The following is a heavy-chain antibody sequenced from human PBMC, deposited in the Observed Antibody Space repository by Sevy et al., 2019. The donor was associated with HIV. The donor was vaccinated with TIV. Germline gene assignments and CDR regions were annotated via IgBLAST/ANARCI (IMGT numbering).Heavy chain of an antibody. J-gene: IGHJ4*02. V-gene: IGHV3-64D*06. CDR2: ISSNGGST. CDR3: VKESFCGGDCSRDY. Sequence: GGTLRLSCSASGFTFSSYAMHWVRQAPGKGLEYVSAISSNGGSTYYADSVKGRFTISRDNSKNTLYIQMSSLRAEDTAVYYFVKESFCGGDCSRDYWGQGTLVIVSS. D-gene: IGHD2-21*01. CDR1: GFTFSSYA.